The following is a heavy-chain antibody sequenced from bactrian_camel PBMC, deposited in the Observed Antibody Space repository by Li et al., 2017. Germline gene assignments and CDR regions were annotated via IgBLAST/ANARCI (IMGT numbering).Heavy chain of an antibody. V-gene: IGHV3S31*01. CDR2: IRSPSDTT. CDR1: GFIFSDHA. CDR3: AARTTSWCSLHPNHFPY. J-gene: IGHJ4*01. Sequence: VQLVESGGGLVQPGASLRVSCAGTGFIFSDHAMTWVRQAPGKGLEWVAGIRSPSDTTYYADSAKGRFTISRDNAKNTLDLQMNSLKSEDTAMYYCAARTTSWCSLHPNHFPYWGQGTQVTVS. D-gene: IGHD2*01.